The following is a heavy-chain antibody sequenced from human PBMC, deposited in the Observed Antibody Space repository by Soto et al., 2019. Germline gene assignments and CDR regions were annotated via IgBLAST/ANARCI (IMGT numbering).Heavy chain of an antibody. CDR1: GNSVSADNAA. Sequence: SQTLSLTCAISGNSVSADNAAWNWLRPSPSRGFEGLGRTYFRSKWNYDYAESVKSRLTITPDTTNNQISLQLNSVIPEDAAVYYCVRQPLANLALYGMDVWGQGTTVTVSS. J-gene: IGHJ6*02. CDR3: VRQPLANLALYGMDV. D-gene: IGHD6-6*01. V-gene: IGHV6-1*01. CDR2: TYFRSKWNY.